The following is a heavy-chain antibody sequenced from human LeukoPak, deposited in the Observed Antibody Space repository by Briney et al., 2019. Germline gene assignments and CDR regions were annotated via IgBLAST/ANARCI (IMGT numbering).Heavy chain of an antibody. Sequence: SETLSLTCTVSGGSISSYYWSWIRQPPGKGLEWIGYIYYSGSTNYNPSLKSRVTISVDTSKNQFSLKLSSVTAADTAVYYCARDPRRDLGGAFDIWGQGTMVTVSS. D-gene: IGHD3-16*01. J-gene: IGHJ3*02. CDR3: ARDPRRDLGGAFDI. V-gene: IGHV4-59*01. CDR1: GGSISSYY. CDR2: IYYSGST.